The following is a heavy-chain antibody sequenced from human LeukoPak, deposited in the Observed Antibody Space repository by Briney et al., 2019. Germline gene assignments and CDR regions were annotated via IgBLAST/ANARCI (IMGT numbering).Heavy chain of an antibody. CDR1: GGSITNSF. CDR2: VSYFGTT. D-gene: IGHD3-3*01. CDR3: ARGRFLDAFDI. J-gene: IGHJ3*02. V-gene: IGHV4-59*01. Sequence: SETLSLTCTVSGGSITNSFWTWIRQAPGNGLEWIGYVSYFGTTSYKPSLKSRVTMSMDTSKNQFSLKLSSVTAADTAVYYCARGRFLDAFDIWGQGTMVTVSS.